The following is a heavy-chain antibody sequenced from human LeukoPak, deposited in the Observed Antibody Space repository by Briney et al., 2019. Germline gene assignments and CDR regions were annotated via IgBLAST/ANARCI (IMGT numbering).Heavy chain of an antibody. Sequence: ASVKVSCKASGYTFTSYGISWVRQAPGQGLEWMGWISAYSGNTNYAQKLQGRVTMTTDTSTSTAYMELRSLRSDDTAVYYCASHCSSTSCYGFYVDVWGKGTTVTVSS. V-gene: IGHV1-18*01. CDR3: ASHCSSTSCYGFYVDV. CDR1: GYTFTSYG. CDR2: ISAYSGNT. D-gene: IGHD2-2*01. J-gene: IGHJ6*03.